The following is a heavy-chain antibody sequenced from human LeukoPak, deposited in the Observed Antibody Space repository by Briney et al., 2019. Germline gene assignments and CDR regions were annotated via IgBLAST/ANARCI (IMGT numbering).Heavy chain of an antibody. D-gene: IGHD2-15*01. Sequence: GRSLGLSCAASGFTFSSYGMHWVRQAPGKGLEWVAIISYDGSNKYYADSVKGRFTISRDNSKNTLYLQMNSLRAEDTAVYYCAKAASRGLYCSGGSCYALVYWGQGTLVTVSS. J-gene: IGHJ4*02. CDR2: ISYDGSNK. CDR3: AKAASRGLYCSGGSCYALVY. V-gene: IGHV3-30*18. CDR1: GFTFSSYG.